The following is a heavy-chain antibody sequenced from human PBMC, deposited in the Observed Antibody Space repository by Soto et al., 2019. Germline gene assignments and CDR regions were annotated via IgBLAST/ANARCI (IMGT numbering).Heavy chain of an antibody. D-gene: IGHD2-2*01. CDR2: INPNSGAT. V-gene: IGHV1-2*02. J-gene: IGHJ6*02. Sequence: ASVKVSCKASGYTFTDYYIHWVRQAPGQGLEWMGWINPNSGATNYAQKFQGRVTMTRDTSISTAYMELSRLRSDDTAVYYCVRDLVPAAISFYGMDVWGQGTTVTVSS. CDR3: VRDLVPAAISFYGMDV. CDR1: GYTFTDYY.